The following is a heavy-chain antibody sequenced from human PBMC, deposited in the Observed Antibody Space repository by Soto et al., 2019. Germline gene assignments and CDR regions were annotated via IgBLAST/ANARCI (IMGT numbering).Heavy chain of an antibody. CDR1: GFTFDDYA. D-gene: IGHD1-1*01. CDR3: AKDIRTGSLFSTAWDV. Sequence: GGSLRLSCAASGFTFDDYAMHWVRQAPGKGLEWVSGISWNSGSIGYADSVKGRFTISRDNAKNSLYLQMNSLRAEDTALYYCAKDIRTGSLFSTAWDVWGKGTTVTVSS. J-gene: IGHJ6*04. V-gene: IGHV3-9*01. CDR2: ISWNSGSI.